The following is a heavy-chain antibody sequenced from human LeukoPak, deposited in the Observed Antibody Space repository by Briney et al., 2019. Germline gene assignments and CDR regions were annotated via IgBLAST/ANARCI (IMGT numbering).Heavy chain of an antibody. CDR1: GFTFSSYE. Sequence: GGSLRLSCAASGFTFSSYEMNWVRQAPGKGLEWVSYISSSGSTIYYADSVKGRFTISRDNAKNSLYLQMNSLRAEDTAVYYCARESYYDSSGYSHDAFDIWGQGTMVTVSS. D-gene: IGHD3-22*01. V-gene: IGHV3-48*03. CDR3: ARESYYDSSGYSHDAFDI. CDR2: ISSSGSTI. J-gene: IGHJ3*02.